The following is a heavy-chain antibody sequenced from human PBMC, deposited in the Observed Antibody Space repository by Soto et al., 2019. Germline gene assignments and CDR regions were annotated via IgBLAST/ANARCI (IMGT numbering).Heavy chain of an antibody. J-gene: IGHJ4*02. V-gene: IGHV1-2*02. CDR1: WSTNTISR. D-gene: IGHD2-2*02. CDR2: INPNSGGT. CDR3: ASNQGARYLFDF. Sequence: VERYCETSWSTNTISRICWVRQDPGQGLEWMGWINPNSGGTNYAQKFQGRVTMTRDTSISTAYMELSRLRSDDTAVYYCASNQGARYLFDFLGQGTLVT.